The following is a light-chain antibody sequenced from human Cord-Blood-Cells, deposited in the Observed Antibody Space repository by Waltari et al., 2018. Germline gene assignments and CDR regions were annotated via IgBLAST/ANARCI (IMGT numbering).Light chain of an antibody. Sequence: QSAPTQPASVSGSPGQSTSISCPGTSRDVGSYYHVSWYQQHPGKAPKLMIYEGSKRPSGVSNRFSGSKSCNTASLTISGLQAEDEADYYCCSYAGSSTWVFGGGTKLTVL. V-gene: IGLV2-23*01. CDR2: EGS. J-gene: IGLJ3*02. CDR3: CSYAGSSTWV. CDR1: SRDVGSYYH.